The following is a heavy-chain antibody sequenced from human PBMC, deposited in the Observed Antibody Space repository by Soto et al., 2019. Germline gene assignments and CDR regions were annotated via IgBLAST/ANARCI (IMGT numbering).Heavy chain of an antibody. CDR1: GYTFTSYG. V-gene: IGHV1-18*01. J-gene: IGHJ4*01. Sequence: ASVKVSCKASGYTFTSYGISWVRQAPGQGLEWMGWISAYNGNTNYAQKLQGRVTMTTDTSTTTAYMELRSLRSDDTAVYYCARDQRLDCSSTSRSKLEGINDYWG. D-gene: IGHD2-2*01. CDR3: ARDQRLDCSSTSRSKLEGINDY. CDR2: ISAYNGNT.